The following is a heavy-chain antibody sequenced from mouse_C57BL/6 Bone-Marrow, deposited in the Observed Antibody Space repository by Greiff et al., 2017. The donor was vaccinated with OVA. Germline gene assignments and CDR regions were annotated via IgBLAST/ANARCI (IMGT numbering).Heavy chain of an antibody. CDR1: GFNIKDDY. D-gene: IGHD2-4*01. Sequence: VQLQQSGAELVRPGASVKLSCTASGFNIKDDYMHWVKQRPEQGLEWIGWIDPENGDTEYASKFQGKATIAADTSSNTAYLQLSSLTSEDTAVYYCTLRLRRGFAYWGQGTLVTVSA. CDR3: TLRLRRGFAY. CDR2: IDPENGDT. J-gene: IGHJ3*01. V-gene: IGHV14-4*01.